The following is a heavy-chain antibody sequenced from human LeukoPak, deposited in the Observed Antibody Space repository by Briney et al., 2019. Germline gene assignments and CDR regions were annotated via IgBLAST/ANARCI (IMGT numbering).Heavy chain of an antibody. CDR3: VRSDWFDN. Sequence: GGSLTLSCAASGFFFSNYGMHWVRQATGKGLVWVSRVNSDGRFTKYADSVKGRFTISRDNAKNTLYLQMNSLRAEDTAMYYCVRSDWFDNWGQGTLVTVSS. CDR2: VNSDGRFT. V-gene: IGHV3-74*03. CDR1: GFFFSNYG. J-gene: IGHJ5*02.